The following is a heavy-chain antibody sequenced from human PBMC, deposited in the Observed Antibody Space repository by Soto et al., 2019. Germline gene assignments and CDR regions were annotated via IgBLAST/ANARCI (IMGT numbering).Heavy chain of an antibody. J-gene: IGHJ4*02. CDR1: GFTFSSYG. CDR2: ISYDGSNK. D-gene: IGHD6-13*01. CDR3: AKDDMGIAWN. Sequence: VQLVESGGGVVQPGRSLRLSCAASGFTFSSYGMHWVRQSPGKGLEWVAVISYDGSNKYYADSVKGRFTISRDNSKNTLYLQMNSLRAEDTAVYYCAKDDMGIAWNWGQGTLVTVSS. V-gene: IGHV3-30*18.